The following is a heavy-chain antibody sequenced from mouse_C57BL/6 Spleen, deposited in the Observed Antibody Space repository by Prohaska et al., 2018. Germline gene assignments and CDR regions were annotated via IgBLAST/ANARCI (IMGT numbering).Heavy chain of an antibody. CDR2: IRSKSSNYAT. CDR3: VRDRGSNFAY. V-gene: IGHV10-3*01. J-gene: IGHJ3*01. CDR1: FNTYA. D-gene: IGHD2-5*01. Sequence: FNTYAMHWVRQAPGKGLEWVARIRSKSSNYATYYADSVKDRFTISRDDSQSMLYLQMNSRKTEDTGMYYGVRDRGSNFAYWGQRTLVTVSA.